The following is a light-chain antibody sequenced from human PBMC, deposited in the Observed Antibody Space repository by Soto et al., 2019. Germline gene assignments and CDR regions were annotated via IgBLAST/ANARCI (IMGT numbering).Light chain of an antibody. V-gene: IGLV2-14*01. CDR1: SSDVGGFNY. CDR2: EVS. J-gene: IGLJ2*01. Sequence: QSVLTQPASVSGSPGQSITISCTGTSSDVGGFNYVSWYQQHPGKAPKLMLFEVSHRPSGVSNRFSGSKSGNTASLTISGLQAEDEADYYCSSYASSSTLVVFCGGTKFTVL. CDR3: SSYASSSTLVV.